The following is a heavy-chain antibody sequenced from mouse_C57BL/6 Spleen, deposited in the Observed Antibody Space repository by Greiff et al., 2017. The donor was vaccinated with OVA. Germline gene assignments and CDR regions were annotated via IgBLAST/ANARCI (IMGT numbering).Heavy chain of an antibody. CDR1: GYAFSSSW. CDR2: IYPGDGDT. Sequence: QVQLQQSGPELVKPGASVKISCKASGYAFSSSWMNWVKQRPGKGLEWIGRIYPGDGDTNYNGKFKGKATLTADKSSSTAYMQLSSLTSEGSAVYFCARRGGWAMDYWGQGTSVTVSS. J-gene: IGHJ4*01. V-gene: IGHV1-82*01. D-gene: IGHD1-1*02. CDR3: ARRGGWAMDY.